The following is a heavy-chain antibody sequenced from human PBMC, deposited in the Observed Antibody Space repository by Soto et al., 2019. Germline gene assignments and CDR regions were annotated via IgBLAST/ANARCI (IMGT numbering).Heavy chain of an antibody. Sequence: SETRSRTWTISGGSVSVYCWSWIRQSTGQGLEWIGYIYASGSPYYNPSLRSRVTISADTSKNQISLKLTSPTAADTAVYYCARGVGSSPPQYWGRGTLVTVPS. CDR1: GGSVSVYC. J-gene: IGHJ4*02. CDR2: IYASGSP. D-gene: IGHD1-26*01. CDR3: ARGVGSSPPQY. V-gene: IGHV4-59*02.